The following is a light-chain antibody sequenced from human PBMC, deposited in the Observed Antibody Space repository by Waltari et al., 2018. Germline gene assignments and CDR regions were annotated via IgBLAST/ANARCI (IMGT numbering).Light chain of an antibody. CDR1: QSVLYSSNNKNY. CDR2: WAS. CDR3: QQYYSTPRT. V-gene: IGKV4-1*01. Sequence: DIVMTQSPDSLAVSLGARATINCKSSQSVLYSSNNKNYLAWYQQKPGQPPKLLIYWASTRESGCPDRFSGSGSGTDFTLTISSLQAEDVAVYYCQQYYSTPRTFGQGTKVEIK. J-gene: IGKJ1*01.